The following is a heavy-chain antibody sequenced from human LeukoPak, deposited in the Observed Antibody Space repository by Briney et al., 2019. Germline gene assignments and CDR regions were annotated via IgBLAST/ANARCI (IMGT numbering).Heavy chain of an antibody. Sequence: SETLSLTCTVSGGSISSGGFYWTWIRQHPGKGLEWIGYVYHTGSTIYTPSLKSRLTMSVDTSKNQFSLKLSSVTAADTAVYYCARFPDEILTGENRYYYYGMDVWGQGTTVTVSS. CDR1: GGSISSGGFY. V-gene: IGHV4-31*03. D-gene: IGHD3-9*01. CDR3: ARFPDEILTGENRYYYYGMDV. J-gene: IGHJ6*02. CDR2: VYHTGST.